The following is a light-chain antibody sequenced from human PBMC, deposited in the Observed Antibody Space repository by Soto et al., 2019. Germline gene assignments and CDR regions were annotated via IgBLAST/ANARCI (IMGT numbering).Light chain of an antibody. CDR2: DVS. CDR3: CSYAGSYPHV. CDR1: SSDVGGYNY. V-gene: IGLV2-11*01. Sequence: QSALTQPRSVSGSPGQSVTISCTGTSSDVGGYNYVSWYQQHPGKAPKLILYDVSKRPSGVPDRFSGSKSGNTASLTISGLQAEDEADYYCCSYAGSYPHVFRTGTKVTVL. J-gene: IGLJ1*01.